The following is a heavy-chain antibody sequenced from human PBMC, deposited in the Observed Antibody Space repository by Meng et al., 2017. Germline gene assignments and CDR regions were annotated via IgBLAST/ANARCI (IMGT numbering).Heavy chain of an antibody. Sequence: VQLGESGGGVVQPGRSLRLSCAASGFTFSSYAMHWVRQAPGKGLEWVAVTSYDGSNKYYADSVKGRFTISRDNSKNTLYLQMNSLRAEDTAVYYCARGRAALQWLADWGQGTLVTVSS. CDR3: ARGRAALQWLAD. CDR2: TSYDGSNK. CDR1: GFTFSSYA. J-gene: IGHJ4*02. D-gene: IGHD6-19*01. V-gene: IGHV3-30*01.